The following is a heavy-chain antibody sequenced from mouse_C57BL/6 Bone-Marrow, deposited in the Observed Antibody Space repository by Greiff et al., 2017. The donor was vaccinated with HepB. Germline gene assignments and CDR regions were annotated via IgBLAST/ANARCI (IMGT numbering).Heavy chain of an antibody. Sequence: EVQLVESGGGLVKPGGSLKLSCAAPGFTFSSYAMSWVRQTPEKRLEWVATISDGGSYTYYPDNVKGRFTISRDNAKNNLYLQMSHLKSEDTAMYYCARETAQALYYYAMDYWGQGTSVTVSS. V-gene: IGHV5-4*01. CDR1: GFTFSSYA. D-gene: IGHD3-2*02. J-gene: IGHJ4*01. CDR2: ISDGGSYT. CDR3: ARETAQALYYYAMDY.